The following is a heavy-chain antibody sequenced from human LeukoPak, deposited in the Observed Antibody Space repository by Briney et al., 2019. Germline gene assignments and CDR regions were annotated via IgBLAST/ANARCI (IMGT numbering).Heavy chain of an antibody. CDR3: AREESKIQLWFRGYYYYMDV. J-gene: IGHJ6*03. CDR2: IYFSGST. V-gene: IGHV4-39*07. CDR1: GGSISSSSYY. D-gene: IGHD5-18*01. Sequence: SETLSLTCTVSGGSISSSSYYWGWIRQPPGKGLEWIGSIYFSGSTYYNPSLKSRVTMSLDTSKNQFSLQLNSVTPEDTAVYYCAREESKIQLWFRGYYYYMDVWGKGTTVTVSS.